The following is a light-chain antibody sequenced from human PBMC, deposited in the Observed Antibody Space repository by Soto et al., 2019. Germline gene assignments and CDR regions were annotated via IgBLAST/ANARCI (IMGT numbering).Light chain of an antibody. Sequence: QSVLTQLPSASGTPGQRVTISCSGSSSNIGSNYVYWYQQLPGTAPKLLIYRNNQRPSGVPDRFSGSKSGTSASLAISGLRSEDEADYYCAAWDDSLSGRVFGGGTQLTVL. CDR3: AAWDDSLSGRV. J-gene: IGLJ7*01. CDR1: SSNIGSNY. V-gene: IGLV1-47*01. CDR2: RNN.